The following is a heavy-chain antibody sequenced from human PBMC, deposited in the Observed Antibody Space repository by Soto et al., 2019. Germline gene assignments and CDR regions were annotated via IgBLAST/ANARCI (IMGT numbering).Heavy chain of an antibody. CDR3: ARDFGLAAAGSFDY. Sequence: ASVKVSCKASGYTFTSYGISWVLQAPGQGLEWMGWISAYNGNTNYAQKLQGRVTMTSDTSTSTAYMELRSLRSDDTAVYYCARDFGLAAAGSFDYWGQRTLVTVSS. J-gene: IGHJ4*02. CDR2: ISAYNGNT. V-gene: IGHV1-18*01. CDR1: GYTFTSYG. D-gene: IGHD6-13*01.